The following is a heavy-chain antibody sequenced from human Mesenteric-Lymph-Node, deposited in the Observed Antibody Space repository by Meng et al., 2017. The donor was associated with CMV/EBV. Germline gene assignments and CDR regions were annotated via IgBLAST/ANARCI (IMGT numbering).Heavy chain of an antibody. CDR1: GFTFSSYA. J-gene: IGHJ4*02. CDR3: VTEGFDY. CDR2: ISADGGST. Sequence: GESLKISCEASGFTFSSYALSWVRQAPGKGLEWVSVISADGGSTNNADSVKGRFIVSRDNSKNTVYLQMNSLRAEDTAVYYCVTEGFDYWGQGSLVTVS. V-gene: IGHV3-23*01.